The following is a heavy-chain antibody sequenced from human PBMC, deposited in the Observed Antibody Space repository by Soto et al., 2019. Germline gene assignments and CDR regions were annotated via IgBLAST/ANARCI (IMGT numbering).Heavy chain of an antibody. D-gene: IGHD2-8*01. J-gene: IGHJ4*02. CDR1: GDSFSGYF. Sequence: PSETLSLTCAVHGDSFSGYFWTWIRQPPGKGLEWIAEITEGGTTNYSPSLKSRVSIAVDSSKRQFSLTLSSVTAADTAMYYCARGADAMLSPNVDYWSQGSLVTV. CDR3: ARGADAMLSPNVDY. CDR2: ITEGGTT. V-gene: IGHV4-34*01.